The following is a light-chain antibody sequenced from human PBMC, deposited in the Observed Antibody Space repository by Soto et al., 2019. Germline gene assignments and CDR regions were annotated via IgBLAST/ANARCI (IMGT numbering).Light chain of an antibody. CDR2: EVS. Sequence: QSALTQPASVSGSPGQSITISCTGTSRDLGGYNYVSWYHQHPGKAPKLMIYEVSNRPSGVSNRFSGSKSGKTASLTISGLQAEDEGDYYCSSYTGSSTLLFGGGTQLTVL. J-gene: IGLJ2*01. CDR1: SRDLGGYNY. CDR3: SSYTGSSTLL. V-gene: IGLV2-14*01.